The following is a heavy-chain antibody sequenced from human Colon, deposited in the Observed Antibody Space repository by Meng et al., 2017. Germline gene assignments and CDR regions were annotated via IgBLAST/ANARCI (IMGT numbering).Heavy chain of an antibody. V-gene: IGHV3-30*04. J-gene: IGHJ6*02. CDR2: ISYDGSNE. Sequence: GESLKISCAASGDTFSSHAMHWVRQAPGKGLEWVAVISYDGSNEFYADSVKGRFTISRDNAKNTLYLQMNSLRAEDTAVYYCVRDNVMDVWGQGTTVTVSS. CDR1: GDTFSSHA. CDR3: VRDNVMDV.